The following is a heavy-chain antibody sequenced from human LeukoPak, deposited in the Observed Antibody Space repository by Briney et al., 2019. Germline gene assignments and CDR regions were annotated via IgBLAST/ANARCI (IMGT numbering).Heavy chain of an antibody. V-gene: IGHV4-39*01. CDR3: ARPNWNDLHFDY. D-gene: IGHD1-1*01. Sequence: SETVSLYGAVSGVSIISNSLCWGEIRQPPGKGLEWIGSIYYSASTYYNPSLESRLTRSVDTSKLQSSLKLSSLTAPDTAVYYWARPNWNDLHFDYWGQGTLVTVSS. J-gene: IGHJ4*02. CDR2: IYYSAST. CDR1: GVSIISNSLC.